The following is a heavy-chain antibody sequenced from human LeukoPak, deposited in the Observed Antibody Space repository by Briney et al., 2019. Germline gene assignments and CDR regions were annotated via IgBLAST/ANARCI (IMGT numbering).Heavy chain of an antibody. J-gene: IGHJ6*02. CDR3: AKDPWGYGMDV. CDR2: ISWNSGSI. CDR1: GFTFDDYA. Sequence: RAGGSLRLSCAASGFTFDDYAMPWVRQAPGKGLEWVSGISWNSGSIGYADSVKGRFTISRDNAKNSLYLQMNSLRAEDTALYYCAKDPWGYGMDVWGQGTTVTVSS. D-gene: IGHD3-16*01. V-gene: IGHV3-9*01.